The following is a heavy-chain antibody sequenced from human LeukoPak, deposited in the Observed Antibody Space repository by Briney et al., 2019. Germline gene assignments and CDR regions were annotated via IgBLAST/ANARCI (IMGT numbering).Heavy chain of an antibody. CDR1: GFTFSSYA. V-gene: IGHV3-23*01. D-gene: IGHD4-17*01. Sequence: PGGSLRLSCAASGFTFSSYAMSWVRQAPGKGLEWVSAIRGSGGSTYYADSVKGRFTISRDNSKNTLYLQMNSLRAEDTAVYYCAKYRRSVTTSYFDYWGQGTLVTISS. J-gene: IGHJ4*02. CDR3: AKYRRSVTTSYFDY. CDR2: IRGSGGST.